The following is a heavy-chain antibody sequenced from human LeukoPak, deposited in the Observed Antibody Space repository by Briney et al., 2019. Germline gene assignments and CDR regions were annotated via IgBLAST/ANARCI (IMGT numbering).Heavy chain of an antibody. Sequence: ASVKVSCKASGYTFDSYYLHWLRQAPGQGLEWMGIINPSGGSTSYAQKFQGRVTMTRDTSTSTVYMELSSLRSEDTAVYYCASPERGYSYGYDAFDIWGQGTMVTVSS. CDR1: GYTFDSYY. CDR3: ASPERGYSYGYDAFDI. V-gene: IGHV1-46*02. J-gene: IGHJ3*02. D-gene: IGHD5-18*01. CDR2: INPSGGST.